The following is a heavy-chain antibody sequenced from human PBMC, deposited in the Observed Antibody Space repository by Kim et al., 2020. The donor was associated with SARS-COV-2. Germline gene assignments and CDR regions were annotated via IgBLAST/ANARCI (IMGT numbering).Heavy chain of an antibody. D-gene: IGHD2-21*02. CDR2: ISAYNGNT. J-gene: IGHJ5*02. V-gene: IGHV1-18*01. CDR3: ARVGLYCGGDCYLGWFDP. Sequence: ASVKVSCKASGYTFTSYGISWVRQAPGQGLEWMGWISAYNGNTNYAQKLQGRVTMTTDTSTSTAYMELRSLRSDDTAVYYCARVGLYCGGDCYLGWFDPWGQGTLVTVSS. CDR1: GYTFTSYG.